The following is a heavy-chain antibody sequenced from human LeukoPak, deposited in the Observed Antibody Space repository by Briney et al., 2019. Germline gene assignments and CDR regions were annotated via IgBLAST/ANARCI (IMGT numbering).Heavy chain of an antibody. V-gene: IGHV3-74*01. J-gene: IGHJ6*02. CDR3: ARCIAYRYGMDV. CDR1: GFTFSSHW. D-gene: IGHD6-13*01. CDR2: INTDGTSK. Sequence: GGSLRLSCAASGFTFSSHWMYWVRQAPGKGLVWVSRINTDGTSKAYADSVKGRSTISRDNAKNTLYLQMNSLRAEDTAVYYCARCIAYRYGMDVWGQGTTVTVSS.